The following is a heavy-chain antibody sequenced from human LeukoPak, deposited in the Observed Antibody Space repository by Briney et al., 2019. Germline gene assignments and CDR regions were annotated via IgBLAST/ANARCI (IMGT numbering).Heavy chain of an antibody. Sequence: SETLSLTCAVYGGAFSGYSWSWIRQPPGKGLEWIGYFDNSGSANYNPSLKSRLTISEDTSKNQFALKLTSVTAADTAVYYCARGKYSSGWFLDYWGQGTLVIVSS. D-gene: IGHD6-19*01. CDR2: FDNSGSA. V-gene: IGHV4-34*01. J-gene: IGHJ4*02. CDR3: ARGKYSSGWFLDY. CDR1: GGAFSGYS.